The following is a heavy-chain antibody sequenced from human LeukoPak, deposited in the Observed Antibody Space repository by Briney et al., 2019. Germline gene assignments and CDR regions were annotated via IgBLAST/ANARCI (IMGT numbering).Heavy chain of an antibody. CDR1: GLTVSSNY. CDR3: ARDGVASAGTGDDTFDV. Sequence: PGGSLRLSCAASGLTVSSNYMSWVRQAPGKGLEWVSVIYSGGSTYYADSVKGRFTISRDNSKNTLYLQMNSLRAEDTAVYYCARDGVASAGTGDDTFDVWGHGTMVTVSS. CDR2: IYSGGST. V-gene: IGHV3-66*01. D-gene: IGHD6-13*01. J-gene: IGHJ3*01.